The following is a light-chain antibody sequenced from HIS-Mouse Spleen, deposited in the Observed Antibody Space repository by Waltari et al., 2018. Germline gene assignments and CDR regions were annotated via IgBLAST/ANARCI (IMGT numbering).Light chain of an antibody. V-gene: IGLV2-23*01. CDR3: CSYAGSSTWV. CDR1: SSDVGSYNL. J-gene: IGLJ3*02. CDR2: EGS. Sequence: QSALTQPASVSGSPGQSITISCTGTSSDVGSYNLVPWYQQPPGKAPKLIIYEGSKRPSGVSNRFSGSKSGNTASLTISGLQAEDEADYYCCSYAGSSTWVFGGGTKLTVL.